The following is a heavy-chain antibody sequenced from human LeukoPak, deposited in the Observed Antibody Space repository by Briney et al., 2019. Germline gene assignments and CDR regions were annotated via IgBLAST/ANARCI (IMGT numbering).Heavy chain of an antibody. CDR1: GLTFSRYA. CDR3: GQDLNGDYIGAFDF. J-gene: IGHJ3*01. CDR2: ITGSGGST. D-gene: IGHD4-17*01. V-gene: IGHV3-23*01. Sequence: GGSLRLSCAASGLTFSRYAMTWVRQAPGKGLEWVSGITGSGGSTYYADSVKGRFTISRDNSKNTLYLQMSSLRAEDTAVYYCGQDLNGDYIGAFDFWGQGTMVTVSS.